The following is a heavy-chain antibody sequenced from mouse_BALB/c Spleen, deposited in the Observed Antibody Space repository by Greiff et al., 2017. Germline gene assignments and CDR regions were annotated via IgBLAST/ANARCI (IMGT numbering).Heavy chain of an antibody. CDR1: GFTFSSYA. CDR3: ARGGITTVVATPFAY. CDR2: ISSGGST. J-gene: IGHJ3*01. V-gene: IGHV5-6-5*01. Sequence: DVKLVESGGGLVKPGGSLKLSCAASGFTFSSYAMSWVRQTPEKRLEWVASISSGGSTYYPDSVKGRFTISRDNARNILYLQMSSLRSEDTAMYYCARGGITTVVATPFAYWGQGTLVTVSA. D-gene: IGHD1-1*01.